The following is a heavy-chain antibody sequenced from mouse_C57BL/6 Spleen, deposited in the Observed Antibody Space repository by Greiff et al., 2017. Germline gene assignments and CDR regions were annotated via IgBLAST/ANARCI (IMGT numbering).Heavy chain of an antibody. V-gene: IGHV1-61*01. D-gene: IGHD2-1*01. CDR3: GYYGNYFDY. CDR1: GYTFTSYW. Sequence: QVQLQQPGAELVRPGSSVKLSCKASGYTFTSYWMDWVKQRPGQGLEWIGNIYPSDSETHYNQKFKDKATLTVDKSSSTAYMQLSSLTSVYSAVYYCGYYGNYFDYWGQGTTRTVSS. CDR2: IYPSDSET. J-gene: IGHJ2*01.